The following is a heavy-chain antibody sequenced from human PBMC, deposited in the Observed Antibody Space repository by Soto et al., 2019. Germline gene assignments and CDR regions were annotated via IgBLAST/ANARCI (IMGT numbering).Heavy chain of an antibody. CDR3: ARFRGSLYYHDSSEYYYGMDV. CDR1: GGTFSSYA. CDR2: IIPIFGTA. D-gene: IGHD3-22*01. J-gene: IGHJ6*02. V-gene: IGHV1-69*13. Sequence: SVKVSCKASGGTFSSYAISWVRQAPGQGLEWMGGIIPIFGTANYAQKFQGRVTITADESTSTAYMELSSLRSEDTAVYYCARFRGSLYYHDSSEYYYGMDVWGQGTPVTVSS.